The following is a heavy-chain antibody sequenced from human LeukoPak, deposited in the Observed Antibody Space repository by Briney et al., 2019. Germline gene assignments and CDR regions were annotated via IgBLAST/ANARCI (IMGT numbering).Heavy chain of an antibody. V-gene: IGHV3-11*01. Sequence: GGSLRLSCAASGLTFSDYYMSWIRQAPGKGLEWVSYISSSGSTIYYADSVKGRFTISRDNAKNSLYLQMNSLRAEDTAVYYCARAGSYYYDSSGYVYYWGQGTLVTVSS. D-gene: IGHD3-22*01. CDR2: ISSSGSTI. CDR1: GLTFSDYY. J-gene: IGHJ4*02. CDR3: ARAGSYYYDSSGYVYY.